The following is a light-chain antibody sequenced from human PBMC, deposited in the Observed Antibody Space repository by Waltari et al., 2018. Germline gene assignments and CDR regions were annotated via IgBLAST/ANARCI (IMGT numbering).Light chain of an antibody. CDR2: EGS. CDR1: SSDVGSYNL. CDR3: CSYAGSSTGV. Sequence: QSALTQPASVSGSPGQSITISCTGTSSDVGSYNLVSWYQQPPGKAPKRMIYEGSKRSSGVSNRFSGSKSGNTASLTISGLQAEDEADYYCCSYAGSSTGVFGGGTKLTVL. V-gene: IGLV2-23*01. J-gene: IGLJ3*02.